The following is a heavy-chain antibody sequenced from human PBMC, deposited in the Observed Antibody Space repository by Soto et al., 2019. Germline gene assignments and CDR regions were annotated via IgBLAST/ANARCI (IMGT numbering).Heavy chain of an antibody. D-gene: IGHD5-18*01. CDR1: GFTFSSYA. CDR3: ARGVDTAMVYYYYGMDV. Sequence: EVQLLESGGGLVQPGGSLRLSCAASGFTFSSYAMSWVRQAPGKGLEWVSAISGSGGSTYYADSVKGRFTISRDNSKNTLYLQMNSLRAEDTAVYYCARGVDTAMVYYYYGMDVWVQGTTVTVSS. V-gene: IGHV3-23*01. CDR2: ISGSGGST. J-gene: IGHJ6*02.